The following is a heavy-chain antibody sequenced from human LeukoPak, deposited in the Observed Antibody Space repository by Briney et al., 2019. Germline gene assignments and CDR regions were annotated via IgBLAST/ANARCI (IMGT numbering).Heavy chain of an antibody. Sequence: GRSLRLSCAASGFTFSSYAVHWVRQAPGKGLEWVAVISYDGSNKYYADSVKGRFTISRDNSKNTLYLQMNSLRAEDTAVYYCARDIATQYYYDSSGSSNDYWGQGTLVTVSS. CDR3: ARDIATQYYYDSSGSSNDY. CDR2: ISYDGSNK. J-gene: IGHJ4*02. V-gene: IGHV3-30-3*01. D-gene: IGHD3-22*01. CDR1: GFTFSSYA.